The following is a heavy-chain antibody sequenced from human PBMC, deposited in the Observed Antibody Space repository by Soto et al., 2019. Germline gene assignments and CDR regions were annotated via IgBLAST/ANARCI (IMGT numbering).Heavy chain of an antibody. CDR2: ISYDGSNK. D-gene: IGHD2-2*02. Sequence: HRGGSLRLSCAASGFTFSSYAMHWVRQAPGKGLEWVAVISYDGSNKYYADSVKGRFTISRDNSKNTLYLQMNSLRAEDTAVYYCARPDIVVVPAAIGRWGQGTLVTVSS. CDR3: ARPDIVVVPAAIGR. CDR1: GFTFSSYA. V-gene: IGHV3-30-3*01. J-gene: IGHJ4*02.